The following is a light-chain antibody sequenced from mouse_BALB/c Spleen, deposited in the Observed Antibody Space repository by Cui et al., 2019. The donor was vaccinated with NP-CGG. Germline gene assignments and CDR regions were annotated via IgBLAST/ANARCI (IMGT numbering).Light chain of an antibody. J-gene: IGLJ1*01. V-gene: IGLV1*01. CDR3: ALWYSNHWV. CDR1: TGAGTTTNY. CDR2: GTN. Sequence: AAVTQQSTPTTSPGETVTLTCRSSTGAGTTTNYANWVQEKPDHLFTGLIGGTNNRAPGVPAKFSGSLIGDKAALTITGAQTEDEAIYFCALWYSNHWVFGGGTKLTVL.